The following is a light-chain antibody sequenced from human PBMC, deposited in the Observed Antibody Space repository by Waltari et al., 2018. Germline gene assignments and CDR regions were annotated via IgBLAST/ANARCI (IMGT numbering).Light chain of an antibody. CDR3: QQRYSWPLT. V-gene: IGKV3-11*01. CDR2: DTS. J-gene: IGKJ4*01. Sequence: EIVLTQSPAIVSLSPGERATLSCRASQSVSFFLAWYQQKPGQGPRLLIFDTSNRATGIPARFSGGGSETDFTLTISSLEPEDFATYYCQQRYSWPLTFGGGTKVEIK. CDR1: QSVSFF.